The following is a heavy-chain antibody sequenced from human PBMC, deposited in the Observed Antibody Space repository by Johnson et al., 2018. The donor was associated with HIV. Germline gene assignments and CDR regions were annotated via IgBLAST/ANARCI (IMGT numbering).Heavy chain of an antibody. CDR2: ISSSGSTI. CDR1: GFTFINAW. V-gene: IGHV3-11*01. J-gene: IGHJ3*02. CDR3: ARGGGSYYSGAFDI. Sequence: KPGGSLRLSCAASGFTFINAWMNWVRQAPGKGLEWVSYISSSGSTIYYADSVKGRFTISRDNAKNSLYLQMNSLRAEDTALYYCARGGGSYYSGAFDIWGQGTMVTVSS. D-gene: IGHD1-26*01.